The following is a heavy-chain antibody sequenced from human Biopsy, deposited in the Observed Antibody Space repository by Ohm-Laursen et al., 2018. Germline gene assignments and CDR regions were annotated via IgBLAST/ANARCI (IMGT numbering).Heavy chain of an antibody. CDR2: TYKGGNT. CDR3: ARDRGYYSDRTVPGYFDL. V-gene: IGHV4-4*07. CDR1: GASITSYY. J-gene: IGHJ2*01. D-gene: IGHD3-22*01. Sequence: SDTLSLTCTVSGASITSYYWSWIRQPAGKGLEWIGHTYKGGNTNHNPSLKSRVTISVDTSKNHFSLRLRSVTPADTAIYYCARDRGYYSDRTVPGYFDLWGRGTLVTVSS.